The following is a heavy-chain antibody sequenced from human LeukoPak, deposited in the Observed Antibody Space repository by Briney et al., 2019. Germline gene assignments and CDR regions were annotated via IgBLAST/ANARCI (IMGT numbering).Heavy chain of an antibody. D-gene: IGHD2-2*01. Sequence: ETLSLTCTVSGYSISSGYYWGWSRQPPGKGLEWVSAISGSGGSTYYAGSVKGRFTISRDNAKNTVYLQMNRLRAEDTAVYYCARGLSGYASSLGYWGKGTLVTVSS. CDR3: ARGLSGYASSLGY. V-gene: IGHV3-23*01. J-gene: IGHJ4*02. CDR1: GYSISSGYY. CDR2: ISGSGGST.